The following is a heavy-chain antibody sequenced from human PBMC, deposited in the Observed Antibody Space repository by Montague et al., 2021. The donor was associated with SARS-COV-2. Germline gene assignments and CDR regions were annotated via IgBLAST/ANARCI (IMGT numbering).Heavy chain of an antibody. CDR2: IYHSGST. D-gene: IGHD2-15*01. CDR1: GASITSSNW. J-gene: IGHJ5*02. Sequence: SETLSLTCTVSGASITSSNWWNWVRQPPGKGLEWTGQIYHSGSTNYNPSLKSRLTPSLDKSKNQFSLNLSSVTAADTAVYYCARQIQQVVLSPAKLTNWFDPWGLGTLVTVAS. CDR3: ARQIQQVVLSPAKLTNWFDP. V-gene: IGHV4-4*02.